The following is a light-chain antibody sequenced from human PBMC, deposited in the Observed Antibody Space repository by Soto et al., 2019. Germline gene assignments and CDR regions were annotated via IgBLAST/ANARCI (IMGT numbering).Light chain of an antibody. Sequence: QSALTQPASVSGSPGQSITISCTGTSSAVGSYNLVSWYQHHPGKAPKLMIYEGSKRSSGVSNRFSGSKSGNTASLTISGLQAEDEADYYCCSYAGSSNLVVFGGGTKLTVL. CDR1: SSAVGSYNL. CDR3: CSYAGSSNLVV. J-gene: IGLJ2*01. CDR2: EGS. V-gene: IGLV2-23*01.